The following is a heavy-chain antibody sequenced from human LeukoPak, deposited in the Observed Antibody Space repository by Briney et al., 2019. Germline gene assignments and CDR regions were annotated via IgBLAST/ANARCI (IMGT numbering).Heavy chain of an antibody. CDR1: GGSFSGYY. CDR2: INHSGST. CDR3: ARVRIVATLFGFVRGYLDY. D-gene: IGHD5-12*01. V-gene: IGHV4-34*01. Sequence: KPSETLSLTCAVYGGSFSGYYWSWIRQPPGKGLEWIGEINHSGSTNYNPSLKSRVTISVDTSKNQFSLKLSSVTAADTAVYYCARVRIVATLFGFVRGYLDYWGQGTLVTVSS. J-gene: IGHJ4*02.